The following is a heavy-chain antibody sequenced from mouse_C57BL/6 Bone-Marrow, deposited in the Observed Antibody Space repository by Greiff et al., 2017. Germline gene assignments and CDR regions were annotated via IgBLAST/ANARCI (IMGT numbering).Heavy chain of an antibody. Sequence: EVKVVESGGGLVQPGESLKLSCESNEYEFPSPDMSWVRKTPETRLELVAAINSDGGSTYYPDTMERRFIISRDNTKKTLYLQMSSLRSEDTALYYCARPPYYSNYVHFDNGGQGTTLTVSS. D-gene: IGHD2-5*01. CDR2: INSDGGST. CDR1: EYEFPSPD. J-gene: IGHJ2*01. CDR3: ARPPYYSNYVHFDN. V-gene: IGHV5-2*01.